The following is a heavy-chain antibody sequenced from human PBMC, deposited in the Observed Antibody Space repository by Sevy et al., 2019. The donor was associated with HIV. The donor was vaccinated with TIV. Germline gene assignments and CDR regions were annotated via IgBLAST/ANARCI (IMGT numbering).Heavy chain of an antibody. CDR1: GFTFSNYA. V-gene: IGHV3-23*01. D-gene: IGHD3-22*01. Sequence: GGSLRLSCAVSGFTFSNYAMNWVHQAPGKGLEWVSTIYGNGGSTYYADSVRGRFTISRDNSKNTLYLQMNSLRAEDTAVYYCAGGGYDSSGSFDAFDIWGQGTRVTVSS. CDR3: AGGGYDSSGSFDAFDI. CDR2: IYGNGGST. J-gene: IGHJ3*02.